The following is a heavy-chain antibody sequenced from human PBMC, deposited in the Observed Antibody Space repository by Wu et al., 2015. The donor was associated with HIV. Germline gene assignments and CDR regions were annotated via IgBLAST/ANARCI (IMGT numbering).Heavy chain of an antibody. Sequence: QVQLVQSGAEVKKPGASVKVSCKASGYTFTGYYMHWVRQAPGQGLEWMGWINPNSGGTNYAQKFQGRVTMTRDTSISTAYMELSRLRSDDTAVYYCARVGNEQLGYYYYHMDVWGKGTTVTVSS. CDR2: INPNSGGT. CDR3: ARVGNEQLGYYYYHMDV. CDR1: GYTFTGYY. J-gene: IGHJ6*03. V-gene: IGHV1-2*02. D-gene: IGHD6-6*01.